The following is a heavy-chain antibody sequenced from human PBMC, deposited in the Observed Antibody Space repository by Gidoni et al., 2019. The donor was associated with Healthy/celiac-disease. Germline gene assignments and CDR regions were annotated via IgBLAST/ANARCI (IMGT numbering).Heavy chain of an antibody. CDR1: GGPFSGYY. CDR3: ARVNVLRFLEWHNNWFDP. J-gene: IGHJ5*02. V-gene: IGHV4-34*01. D-gene: IGHD3-3*01. Sequence: QVQLQQWGAGLLKPSETLSLTCADYGGPFSGYYWSWIRQPPGKGLEWIGEINHSGSTNYNPSLKSRVTISVDTSKNQFSLKLSSVTAADTAVYYCARVNVLRFLEWHNNWFDPWGQGTLVTVSS. CDR2: INHSGST.